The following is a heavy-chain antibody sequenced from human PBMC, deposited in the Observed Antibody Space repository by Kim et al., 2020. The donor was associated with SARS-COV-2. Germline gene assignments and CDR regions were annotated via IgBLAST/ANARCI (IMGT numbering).Heavy chain of an antibody. V-gene: IGHV1-8*01. CDR2: MNPNSGNT. CDR3: ARKVVPAAKYYYYYYMDV. Sequence: ASVKVSCKASGYTFTSYDINWVRQATGQGLEWIGWMNPNSGNTGYAQKFQGRVTMTRNTSISTAYMELSSLRSEDTAVYYCARKVVPAAKYYYYYYMDVWGKGTTVTVSS. D-gene: IGHD2-2*01. CDR1: GYTFTSYD. J-gene: IGHJ6*03.